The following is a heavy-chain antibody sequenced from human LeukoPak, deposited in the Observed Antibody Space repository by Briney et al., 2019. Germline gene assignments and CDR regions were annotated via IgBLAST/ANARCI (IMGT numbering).Heavy chain of an antibody. Sequence: GGSLRLSCAASGCTFSSYSMNWVRQAPGKGLEGVSSISSSSSYIYYADSVKGRFTISRDNAKNSLYLQMNSLRAEDTAVYYCARGALRWYLQVDYWGQGTLVTVSS. CDR1: GCTFSSYS. CDR2: ISSSSSYI. J-gene: IGHJ4*02. V-gene: IGHV3-21*01. D-gene: IGHD4-23*01. CDR3: ARGALRWYLQVDY.